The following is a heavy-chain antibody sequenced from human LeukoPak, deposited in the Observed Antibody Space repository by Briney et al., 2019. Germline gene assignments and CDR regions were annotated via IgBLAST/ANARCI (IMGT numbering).Heavy chain of an antibody. V-gene: IGHV4-59*01. D-gene: IGHD3-3*02. Sequence: SETLSLTCTVSGDSISSYYWSWIRQPPGKGLEWIGYIYYSGSTIYNPSLKSRVTMSLDTSKNQFFLKLRSVTAADTAVYYCARGVISTDAFDVWGQGTMVTVSS. CDR2: IYYSGST. CDR3: ARGVISTDAFDV. CDR1: GDSISSYY. J-gene: IGHJ3*01.